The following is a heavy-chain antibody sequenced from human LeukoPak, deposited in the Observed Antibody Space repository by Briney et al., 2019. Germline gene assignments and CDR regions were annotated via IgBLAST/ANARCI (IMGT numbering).Heavy chain of an antibody. J-gene: IGHJ4*02. Sequence: PSETLSLTCTVSGGSISSGDYYWSWIRQPPGKGLEWIGYIYYSGGTYYNPSLKSRVTISVDTSKNQFSLKLSSVTAADTAVYYCARSGVVTKGSGDYWGQGTLVTVSS. V-gene: IGHV4-30-4*01. CDR3: ARSGVVTKGSGDY. D-gene: IGHD3-3*01. CDR2: IYYSGGT. CDR1: GGSISSGDYY.